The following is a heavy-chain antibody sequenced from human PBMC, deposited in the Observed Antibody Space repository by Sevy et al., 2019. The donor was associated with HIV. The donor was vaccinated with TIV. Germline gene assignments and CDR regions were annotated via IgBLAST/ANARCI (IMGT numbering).Heavy chain of an antibody. V-gene: IGHV3-23*01. CDR2: ISGRGGST. CDR3: AKAPPGHCSSGSCPRAYYYYGMDV. J-gene: IGHJ6*02. D-gene: IGHD2-15*01. Sequence: GGSLRLSCADSGLTLSSYAMNWVRQAPGKGLEWFSAISGRGGSTYYADSVEGRFTISRDNSKNTLYLQMNSLRAEDTAVYYCAKAPPGHCSSGSCPRAYYYYGMDVWGQGTTVTVSS. CDR1: GLTLSSYA.